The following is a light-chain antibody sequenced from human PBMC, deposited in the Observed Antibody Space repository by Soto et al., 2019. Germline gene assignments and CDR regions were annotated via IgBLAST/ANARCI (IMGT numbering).Light chain of an antibody. J-gene: IGLJ3*02. Sequence: QSVLTQSPSASASLGASVKLTCTLSNGHSSYAIAWHQQQPEKGPRYLMKLNSDGSHSKGDGIPDRFSGSSSGAERYLTISSLQSEDEADYYCQTWGTGLLVFGGGTKLTVL. CDR1: NGHSSYA. CDR3: QTWGTGLLV. CDR2: LNSDGSH. V-gene: IGLV4-69*01.